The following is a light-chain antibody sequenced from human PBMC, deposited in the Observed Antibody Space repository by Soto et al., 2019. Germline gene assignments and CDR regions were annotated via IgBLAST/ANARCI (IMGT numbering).Light chain of an antibody. V-gene: IGKV3-15*01. J-gene: IGKJ4*01. CDR1: QNVYNN. Sequence: EIVMTQSPATLSVSPGEGATLSCKASQNVYNNLAWYQQRPGQPPRLLIYDASTRATGISARFSGSGYGTEFTLTISSLQSEDFAVYFCQQCRHWPLTFGGGTKV. CDR3: QQCRHWPLT. CDR2: DAS.